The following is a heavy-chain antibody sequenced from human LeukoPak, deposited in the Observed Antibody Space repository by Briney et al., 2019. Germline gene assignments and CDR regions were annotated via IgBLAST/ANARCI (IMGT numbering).Heavy chain of an antibody. CDR3: ARHVGEAAAAYYFDY. V-gene: IGHV4-39*01. Sequence: AETLSLTCTVSGGSISSSSYYWGWIRQPPGKWLEWIGSIYYSGSTYYNPSLKSRVTISVDTSKNQFSLKLSSVTAADTAVYYCARHVGEAAAAYYFDYWGQGTLVTVSS. D-gene: IGHD6-13*01. CDR1: GGSISSSSYY. J-gene: IGHJ4*02. CDR2: IYYSGST.